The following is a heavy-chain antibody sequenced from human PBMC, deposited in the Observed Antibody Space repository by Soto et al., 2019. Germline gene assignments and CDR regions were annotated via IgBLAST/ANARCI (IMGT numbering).Heavy chain of an antibody. CDR2: ISYDGSNK. D-gene: IGHD6-13*01. CDR3: SRRHRSLTMNTSIWYRSHFDS. CDR1: GLTFSSYA. Sequence: GGSLRLSCAASGLTFSSYAMHWVRQAPGKGLEWVAVISYDGSNKYYADSVKGRFTISRDNSKNTLYLQMNTLRPEDTTVYYCSRRHRSLTMNTSIWYRSHFDSWGQGTLVTVSS. V-gene: IGHV3-30-3*01. J-gene: IGHJ4*02.